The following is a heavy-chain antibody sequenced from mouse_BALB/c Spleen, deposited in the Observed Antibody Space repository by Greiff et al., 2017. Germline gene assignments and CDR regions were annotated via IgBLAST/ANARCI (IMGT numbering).Heavy chain of an antibody. CDR3: VRDYAYYGNHYYAMDY. CDR2: IWTGGGT. J-gene: IGHJ4*01. D-gene: IGHD2-10*01. CDR1: GFSLTSYD. V-gene: IGHV2-9-2*01. Sequence: QVQLKESGPGLVAPSQSLSITCTVSGFSLTSYDISWIRQPPGKGLEWLGVIWTGGGTNYNSAFMSRLSISKDNSKSQVFLKMNSLQTDDTAIYYCVRDYAYYGNHYYAMDYWGQGTSVTVSS.